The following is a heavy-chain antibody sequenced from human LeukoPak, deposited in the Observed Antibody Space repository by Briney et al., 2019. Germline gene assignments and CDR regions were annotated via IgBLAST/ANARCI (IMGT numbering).Heavy chain of an antibody. J-gene: IGHJ4*02. D-gene: IGHD3-16*02. CDR2: ISSSSSYL. CDR1: GFTFSSYT. V-gene: IGHV3-21*01. CDR3: ARDRNYDYIWGSYRPDYFDY. Sequence: PGGSLRLSCAASGFTFSSYTMNWVRQAPGKGLEWVSSISSSSSYLYYADSVKGRFTISRDNAKNSLYLQMNSLRAEDTAVYYCARDRNYDYIWGSYRPDYFDYWGQGTLATVSS.